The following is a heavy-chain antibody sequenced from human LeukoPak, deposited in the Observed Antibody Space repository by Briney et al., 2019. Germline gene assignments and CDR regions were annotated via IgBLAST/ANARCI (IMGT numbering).Heavy chain of an antibody. V-gene: IGHV3-21*01. CDR2: ISSSSYI. J-gene: IGHJ6*02. CDR1: GFTFSSYS. D-gene: IGHD2-15*01. Sequence: GGSLRLSCAASGFTFSSYSMNWVRQAPGKGLKWVSSISSSSYIYYADSVKGRFTISRDNAKNSLYLQMNSLRAEDTAVYYCAREYCSGGSCYALAYYYYGMDVWGQGTTVTVSS. CDR3: AREYCSGGSCYALAYYYYGMDV.